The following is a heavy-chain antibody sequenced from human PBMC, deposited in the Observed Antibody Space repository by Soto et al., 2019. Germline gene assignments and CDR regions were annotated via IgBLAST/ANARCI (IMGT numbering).Heavy chain of an antibody. Sequence: GSLKISCKCSGYNFAGYWIAWVLQMPRKGLELMGIIYPSDSDTRYRPSFQGQVTISADKSISSAYLQWSSLRASDTAMYYCARGGVSTRTFDYWGQGTPVTVSS. J-gene: IGHJ4*02. D-gene: IGHD3-3*01. V-gene: IGHV5-51*01. CDR3: ARGGVSTRTFDY. CDR1: GYNFAGYW. CDR2: IYPSDSDT.